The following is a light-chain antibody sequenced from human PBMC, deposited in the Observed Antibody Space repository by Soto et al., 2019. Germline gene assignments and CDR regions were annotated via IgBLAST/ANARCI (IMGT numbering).Light chain of an antibody. CDR1: SSNIGRNS. J-gene: IGLJ1*01. CDR2: SNN. Sequence: QSVLTQPPSASGTPGQRVTISCSGSSSNIGRNSVNWYHQFPGTAPKLLVYSNNQRPSGVPDRFSGSKSGTSASLAISGLQSEDEADYYCAAWDDSLIGYVFGTGTKVTVL. CDR3: AAWDDSLIGYV. V-gene: IGLV1-44*01.